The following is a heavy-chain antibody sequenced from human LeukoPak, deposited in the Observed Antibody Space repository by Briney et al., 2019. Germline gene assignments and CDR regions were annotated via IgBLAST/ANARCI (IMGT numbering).Heavy chain of an antibody. CDR1: GFTVGSNY. Sequence: GGSLRLSCAASGFTVGSNYMSWVRQAPGKGLEWVSIVYDDGGTHYADSVKGRFTISRDSAKNTLYLQMNSLRAEDTAVYYCARAYYSGASCYSGSYYFDYWGQGTLVTVSS. V-gene: IGHV3-53*01. CDR3: ARAYYSGASCYSGSYYFDY. J-gene: IGHJ4*02. CDR2: VYDDGGT. D-gene: IGHD2-15*01.